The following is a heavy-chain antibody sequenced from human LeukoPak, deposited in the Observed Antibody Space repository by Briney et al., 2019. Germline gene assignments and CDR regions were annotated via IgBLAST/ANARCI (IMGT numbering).Heavy chain of an antibody. CDR2: IYPRDGST. Sequence: ASVKVSCKASGYIFTSNYIHWVRQAPGQGLEWMGMIYPRDGSTSYAQKFQGRVTVTRDTSTSTVHMELSGLRSEDTAVYYCARDQEGFGYWGQGTLVTVSS. V-gene: IGHV1-46*01. CDR1: GYIFTSNY. CDR3: ARDQEGFGY. J-gene: IGHJ4*02.